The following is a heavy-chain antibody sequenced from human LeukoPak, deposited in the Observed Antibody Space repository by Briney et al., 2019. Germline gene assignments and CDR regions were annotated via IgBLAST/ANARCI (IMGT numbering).Heavy chain of an antibody. D-gene: IGHD3-16*02. CDR1: GYTFTSYG. CDR2: ISAYNGNT. CDR3: ARDLGITFGGVIVY. J-gene: IGHJ4*02. Sequence: GASVKVSCKASGYTFTSYGISWVRQAPGQGLEWMGWISAYNGNTNYAQKLQGRLTMTTDTSTSTAYMELRSLRSDDTAVYYCARDLGITFGGVIVYWGQGTLVTVSS. V-gene: IGHV1-18*01.